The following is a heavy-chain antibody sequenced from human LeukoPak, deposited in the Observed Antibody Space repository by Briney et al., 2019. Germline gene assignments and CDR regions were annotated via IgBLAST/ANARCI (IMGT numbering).Heavy chain of an antibody. D-gene: IGHD3-22*01. CDR1: GLTFSSYG. V-gene: IGHV3-33*01. CDR3: ARGYYYDSSGYYYDY. Sequence: GRSLRLSCAASGLTFSSYGMHWVRQAPGKGLEWVAVIWYDGSNKYYADSVKGRFTISRDNSKNTLYLQMNSLRAEDTAVYYCARGYYYDSSGYYYDYWGQGTLVTVSS. CDR2: IWYDGSNK. J-gene: IGHJ4*02.